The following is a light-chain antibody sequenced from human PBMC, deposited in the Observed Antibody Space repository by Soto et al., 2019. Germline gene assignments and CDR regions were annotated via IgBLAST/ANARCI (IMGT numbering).Light chain of an antibody. CDR1: QSLLHSNGYNY. CDR3: MQALQTPYT. CDR2: LGS. Sequence: DIVMTQSPLSLPVTPGEPASISCRSSQSLLHSNGYNYLDWYLQKPGQSPQLLIYLGSNRASGVPDRFSGSGSGTDFTLKISRVEAEDVGVYYCMQALQTPYTFGQGTKVDIK. V-gene: IGKV2-28*01. J-gene: IGKJ2*01.